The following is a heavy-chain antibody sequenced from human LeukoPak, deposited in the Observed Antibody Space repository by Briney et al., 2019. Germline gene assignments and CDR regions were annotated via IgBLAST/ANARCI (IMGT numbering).Heavy chain of an antibody. D-gene: IGHD2-15*01. CDR3: ARVSRYCSGGGCYLPDY. CDR2: INHSGST. J-gene: IGHJ4*02. Sequence: SETLPLTCAVYGGSFSGYYWSWIRQPPGKGLEWIGEINHSGSTNYNPSLKSRVTISVDTSKNQFSLKLSSVTAADTAVYYCARVSRYCSGGGCYLPDYWGQGTLVTVSS. V-gene: IGHV4-34*01. CDR1: GGSFSGYY.